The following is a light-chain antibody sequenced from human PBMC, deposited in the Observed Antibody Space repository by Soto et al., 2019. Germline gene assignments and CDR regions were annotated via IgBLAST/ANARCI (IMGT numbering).Light chain of an antibody. V-gene: IGKV3-20*01. CDR1: QSVSSSY. CDR3: QQYDSSPPTT. CDR2: GAT. J-gene: IGKJ5*01. Sequence: EIVLTQSPGTLSLSPGERATLSCRASQSVSSSYVAWYQQKLDQAPRLLIYGATSRGTGIPDRFSGSGSGTDFTLTISSLEPEDFAVDSYQQYDSSPPTTFGQGTRVEIK.